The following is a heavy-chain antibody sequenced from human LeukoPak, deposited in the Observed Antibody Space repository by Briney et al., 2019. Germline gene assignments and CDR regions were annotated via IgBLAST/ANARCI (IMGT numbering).Heavy chain of an antibody. CDR2: ISRSGTET. Sequence: GGSLRLSCAGAGFTFSNYGMSWVRQAPGKGLEWVSVISRSGTETYHADSVRGRFTISRDNAKNTLYLQMNSLRAEDTAVYYCAKQLGYCSDGSCYFPYWGQGTLVTVSS. J-gene: IGHJ4*02. CDR1: GFTFSNYG. CDR3: AKQLGYCSDGSCYFPY. D-gene: IGHD2-15*01. V-gene: IGHV3-23*01.